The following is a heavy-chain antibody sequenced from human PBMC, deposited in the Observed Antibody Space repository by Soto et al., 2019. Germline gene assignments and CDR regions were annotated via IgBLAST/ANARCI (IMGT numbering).Heavy chain of an antibody. CDR2: ISYDGSNK. D-gene: IGHD6-19*01. CDR3: AKDQSSGWYPLFDY. J-gene: IGHJ4*02. V-gene: IGHV3-30-3*01. Sequence: LRLSCAASGFTFSSYAMHWVRQAPGKGLEWVAVISYDGSNKYYADSVKGRFTISRDNSKNTLYLQMNSLRAEDTAVYYCAKDQSSGWYPLFDYWGQGTLVTVSS. CDR1: GFTFSSYA.